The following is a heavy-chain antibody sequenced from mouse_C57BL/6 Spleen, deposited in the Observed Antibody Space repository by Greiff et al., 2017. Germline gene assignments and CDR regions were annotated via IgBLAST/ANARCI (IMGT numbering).Heavy chain of an antibody. Sequence: QVQLQQPGAELVRPGSSVKLSCKASGYTFTSYWMHWVKQRPIQGLEWIGNIDPSDSETHYNQKFKDKATLTVDKSSSTAYMPLSSLTSEDSAVYYDARSEYCSSYWYFDVWGTGTTVTVSS. CDR1: GYTFTSYW. CDR3: ARSEYCSSYWYFDV. CDR2: IDPSDSET. D-gene: IGHD1-1*01. V-gene: IGHV1-52*01. J-gene: IGHJ1*03.